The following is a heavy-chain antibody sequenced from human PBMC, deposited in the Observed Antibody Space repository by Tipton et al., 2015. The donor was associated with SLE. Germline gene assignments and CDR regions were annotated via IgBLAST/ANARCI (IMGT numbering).Heavy chain of an antibody. D-gene: IGHD6-19*01. CDR2: ISSSSSYI. V-gene: IGHV3-21*01. CDR1: GFTFSSYS. CDR3: ARDQPADSSGWDDAFDI. Sequence: SLRLSCAASGFTFSSYSMNWVRQAPGKGLEWVSSISSSSSYIYYADSVEGRFTISRDNAKNSLYLQMNSLRAEDTAVYYCARDQPADSSGWDDAFDIWGQGTMVTVSS. J-gene: IGHJ3*02.